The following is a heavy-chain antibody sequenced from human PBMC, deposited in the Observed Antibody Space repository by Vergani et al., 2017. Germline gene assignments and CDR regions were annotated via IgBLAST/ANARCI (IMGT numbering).Heavy chain of an antibody. V-gene: IGHV3-15*07. CDR1: GFTFSNAW. Sequence: EVQLVESGGGLVKPGGSLRLSCAASGFTFSNAWMNWVRQAPGKGLEWVGRIKSKTDGGTTDYAAPVKGRFTISSGDSKNTLYLQMNSLKTEDTAVYYCTTEGVTSKDGGYFDLWGRGTLVTVSS. D-gene: IGHD5-24*01. CDR3: TTEGVTSKDGGYFDL. J-gene: IGHJ2*01. CDR2: IKSKTDGGTT.